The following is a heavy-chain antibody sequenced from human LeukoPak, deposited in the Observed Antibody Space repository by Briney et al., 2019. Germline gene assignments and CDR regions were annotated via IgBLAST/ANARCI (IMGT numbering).Heavy chain of an antibody. J-gene: IGHJ4*02. CDR1: GFTFSSYA. Sequence: GSLRLSCAASGFTFSSYAMHWVRQAPGKGLEYVSAISSNGGSTYYANSVKGRFTISRDNSKNTLYLQMGSLSAEDMAVYYCARGQDHFDYWGQGTLVTVSS. CDR3: ARGQDHFDY. CDR2: ISSNGGST. V-gene: IGHV3-64*01.